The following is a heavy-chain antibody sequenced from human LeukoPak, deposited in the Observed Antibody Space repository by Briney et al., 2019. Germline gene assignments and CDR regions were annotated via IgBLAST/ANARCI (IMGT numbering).Heavy chain of an antibody. J-gene: IGHJ5*02. CDR2: IIPIFGTA. V-gene: IGHV1-69*13. CDR3: ARDPGDYDHWFDP. D-gene: IGHD4-17*01. CDR1: GGTFSSYA. Sequence: SVKVSCKASGGTFSSYAISWVRQAPGQGLEWIGGIIPIFGTANYAQKFQGRVTITADESTSTAYMELSSLRSEDTAVYYCARDPGDYDHWFDPWGQGTLVTVSS.